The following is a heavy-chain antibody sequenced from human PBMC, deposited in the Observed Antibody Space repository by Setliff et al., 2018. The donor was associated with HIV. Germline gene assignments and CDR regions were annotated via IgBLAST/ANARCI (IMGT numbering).Heavy chain of an antibody. CDR3: ARTLAYHAFDI. V-gene: IGHV1-2*02. Sequence: ASVKVSCKTSGYTFTAYYIHWVRQAPGQGLEWMGWINSNNGGTKYAQNFQGRVTMTRDTSITTAYMELSSLISDDTAVYYCARTLAYHAFDIWGQGTMVTVSS. J-gene: IGHJ3*02. CDR1: GYTFTAYY. D-gene: IGHD2-2*01. CDR2: INSNNGGT.